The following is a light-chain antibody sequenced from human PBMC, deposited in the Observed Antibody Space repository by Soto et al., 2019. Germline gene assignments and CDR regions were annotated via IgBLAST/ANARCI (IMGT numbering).Light chain of an antibody. V-gene: IGLV1-40*01. CDR3: QSFDRSLRARV. J-gene: IGLJ1*01. Sequence: QSVLTQPPSVSGAPGQRVTISCTGTNSNIGSDYGVHWYQQFPGTAPKLLIYGNSNRPSGVPDRFSGSKSGTSASLAITGLQAEDEADYYCQSFDRSLRARVFGTGAKVTV. CDR1: NSNIGSDYG. CDR2: GNS.